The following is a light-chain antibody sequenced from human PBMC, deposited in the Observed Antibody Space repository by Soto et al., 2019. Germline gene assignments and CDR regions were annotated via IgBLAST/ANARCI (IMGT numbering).Light chain of an antibody. J-gene: IGKJ5*01. V-gene: IGKV3-15*01. CDR3: HQYDNWFPFT. Sequence: EVVPTQSPATLYVSPGERATLSCRASQSVGSNLGWYQQRPGQPPRLLIYGASTRATGIPARFSGSGSGTEFTLTISSLQSQDSAVYYCHQYDNWFPFTFGQGTRLEIK. CDR2: GAS. CDR1: QSVGSN.